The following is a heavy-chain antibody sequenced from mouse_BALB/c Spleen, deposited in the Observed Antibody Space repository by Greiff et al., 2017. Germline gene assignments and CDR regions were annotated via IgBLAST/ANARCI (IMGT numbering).Heavy chain of an antibody. D-gene: IGHD2-2*01. V-gene: IGHV5-17*02. CDR1: GFTFSSFG. CDR3: ARGGLRRDYAMDY. CDR2: ISSGSSTI. Sequence: EVNVVESGGGLVQPGGSRKLSCAASGFTFSSFGMHWVRQAPEKGLEWVAYISSGSSTIYYADTVKGRFTISRDNPKNTLFLQMTSLRSEDTAMYYCARGGLRRDYAMDYWGQGTSVTVSS. J-gene: IGHJ4*01.